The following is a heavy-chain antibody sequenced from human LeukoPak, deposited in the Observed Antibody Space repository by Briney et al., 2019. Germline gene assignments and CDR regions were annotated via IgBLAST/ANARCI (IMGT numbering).Heavy chain of an antibody. D-gene: IGHD3-9*01. V-gene: IGHV7-4-1*02. CDR3: ARGIRYFDWRGIHYMDV. CDR2: INTNTGNP. J-gene: IGHJ6*03. CDR1: GYTFTSYA. Sequence: ASVKVSCKASGYTFTSYAMNWVRQAPGQGLEWMGWINTNTGNPTYAQGFTGRFVFSLDTSVSTAYLQISSLKAEDTAVYYCARGIRYFDWRGIHYMDVWGKGTTVTVSS.